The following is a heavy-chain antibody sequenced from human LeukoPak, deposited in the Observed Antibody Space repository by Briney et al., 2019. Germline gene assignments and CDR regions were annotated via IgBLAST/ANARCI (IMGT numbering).Heavy chain of an antibody. CDR2: IKTDGSEK. CDR1: GFTFSNYW. CDR3: ARADPTTVAPCG. D-gene: IGHD4-23*01. Sequence: PGGSLRLSCEGSGFTFSNYWMGWVRQAPGKGLQWVANIKTDGSEKYYVDSVKGRFTISRDNAKNSLYLQMNSLRAEDTAVYYCARADPTTVAPCGWGQGTLVTVSS. J-gene: IGHJ4*02. V-gene: IGHV3-7*01.